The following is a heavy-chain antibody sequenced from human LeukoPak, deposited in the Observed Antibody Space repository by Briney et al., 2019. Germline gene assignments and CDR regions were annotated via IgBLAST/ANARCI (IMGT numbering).Heavy chain of an antibody. D-gene: IGHD2-15*01. CDR3: AKDLDFYRDCSGGSCYSSHHYYYGMDV. V-gene: IGHV3-21*01. Sequence: PGGSLRLSCAASGFTFSSYSMNWVRQAPGKGLEWVSSISSSSSYIYYADSVKGRFTISRDNAKNSLYLQMNSLRAEDTAVYYCAKDLDFYRDCSGGSCYSSHHYYYGMDVWGQGTTVTVSS. CDR2: ISSSSSYI. J-gene: IGHJ6*02. CDR1: GFTFSSYS.